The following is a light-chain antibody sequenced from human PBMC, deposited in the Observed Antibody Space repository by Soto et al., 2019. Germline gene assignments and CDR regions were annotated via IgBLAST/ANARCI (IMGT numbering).Light chain of an antibody. CDR3: CSYAGSSTYVV. V-gene: IGLV2-23*01. CDR1: SSDVGCYNL. J-gene: IGLJ2*01. Sequence: QSALTQPASVSGSPGQSITISCTGTSSDVGCYNLVSWYQLHPGKAPKLMIYEGSKRPSGVSNRFSGSKSGNTASLTISGLQAEDEADYYCCSYAGSSTYVVFGGGTKLTVL. CDR2: EGS.